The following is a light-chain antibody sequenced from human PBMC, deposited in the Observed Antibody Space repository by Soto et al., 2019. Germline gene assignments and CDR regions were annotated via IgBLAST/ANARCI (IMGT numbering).Light chain of an antibody. CDR1: SSNIGAGYD. V-gene: IGLV1-40*01. Sequence: QSVLTQQPSVSGAPGQRVIISCTGSSSNIGAGYDVHWYQQLPGTAPKLLIYGNRTRPSGVPDRFSGSKSGTSASLAITGLQAEDEADYYCQSYDSSLSGYVFGTGTKLTVL. CDR2: GNR. CDR3: QSYDSSLSGYV. J-gene: IGLJ1*01.